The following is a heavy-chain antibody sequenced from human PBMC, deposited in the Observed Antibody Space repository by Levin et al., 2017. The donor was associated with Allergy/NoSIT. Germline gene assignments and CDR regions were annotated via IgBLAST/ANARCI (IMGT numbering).Heavy chain of an antibody. Sequence: AGGSLRLSCVVSGFTFNSYSMNWVRQAPGKGLEWVASISTSSTYIFYAESVKGRFTISRDNAKNSLYLQMNSLRVDDTAVYYCARPVGRGFWGQGTLAIVSS. CDR3: ARPVGRGF. V-gene: IGHV3-21*01. CDR2: ISTSSTYI. CDR1: GFTFNSYS. D-gene: IGHD1-26*01. J-gene: IGHJ4*02.